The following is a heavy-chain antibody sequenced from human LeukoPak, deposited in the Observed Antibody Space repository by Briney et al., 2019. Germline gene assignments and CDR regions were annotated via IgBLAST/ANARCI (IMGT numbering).Heavy chain of an antibody. CDR2: IIPLSGTS. D-gene: IGHD2-8*01. Sequence: SVKVSCKASGCTFRKYAIYWVRQAPGQGLQWMGRIIPLSGTSDFAQGFQGRVTLTTDASTSTAYMELTSLRSEDTAVYYCARPKYCADGVCYWSLDYWGQGTLVTVSS. CDR3: ARPKYCADGVCYWSLDY. V-gene: IGHV1-69*05. CDR1: GCTFRKYA. J-gene: IGHJ4*02.